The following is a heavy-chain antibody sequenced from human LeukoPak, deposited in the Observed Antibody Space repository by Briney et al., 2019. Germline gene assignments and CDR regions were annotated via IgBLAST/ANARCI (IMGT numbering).Heavy chain of an antibody. D-gene: IGHD6-6*01. V-gene: IGHV1-24*01. Sequence: ASVKVSCKVSGYTLTELSMHWVRQAPGKGLEWMGGFDPEDGETIYAQKFQGRVTMTEDTSTDTAYMELSSLRSEGTAVYYCATGAIRGIAARLPFDYWGQGTLVTVSS. CDR2: FDPEDGET. CDR1: GYTLTELS. J-gene: IGHJ4*02. CDR3: ATGAIRGIAARLPFDY.